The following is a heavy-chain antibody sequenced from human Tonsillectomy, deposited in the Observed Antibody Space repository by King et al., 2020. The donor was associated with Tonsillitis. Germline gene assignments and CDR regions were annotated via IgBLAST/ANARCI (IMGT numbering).Heavy chain of an antibody. Sequence: QLQESGPGLVKPSETLSLTCTVSGDSISSYYWSWIRQPPGKGLEYIGYISYSGSANYNPSLQSRVTMSIDTSKNQFSLKLGSVTAADTALYYCARGSDDFWSAYFDRWGRGTLVTVSS. CDR2: ISYSGSA. J-gene: IGHJ4*02. CDR3: ARGSDDFWSAYFDR. CDR1: GDSISSYY. V-gene: IGHV4-59*13. D-gene: IGHD3-3*01.